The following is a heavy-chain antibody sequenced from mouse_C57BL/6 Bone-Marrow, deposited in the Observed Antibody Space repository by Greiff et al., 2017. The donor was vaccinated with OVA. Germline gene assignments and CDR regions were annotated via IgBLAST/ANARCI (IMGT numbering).Heavy chain of an antibody. CDR2: SRNKANDYTT. CDR3: ARDHNGITGYYAMDY. CDR1: GFTFSDFY. J-gene: IGHJ4*01. D-gene: IGHD2-1*01. Sequence: EVMLVESGGGLVQSGRSLRLSCATSGFTFSDFYMEWVRQAPGTGLEWIAASRNKANDYTTEYSASVKGRFIVSRDTSQSILYLQMNALRAEDTAIYYCARDHNGITGYYAMDYWGQGTSVTVSS. V-gene: IGHV7-1*01.